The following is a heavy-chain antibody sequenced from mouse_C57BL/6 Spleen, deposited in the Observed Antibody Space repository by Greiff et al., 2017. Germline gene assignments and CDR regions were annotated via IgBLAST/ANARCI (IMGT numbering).Heavy chain of an antibody. D-gene: IGHD2-3*01. J-gene: IGHJ3*01. CDR3: TSYVCYFAY. Sequence: VQLKESGAELVRPGASVKLSCTASGFNIKDDYMHWVKQRPEQGLEWIGMIAPENGDTEYASQFQGNATITADTSSTTAYLQLCSLTSEDTAVYYCTSYVCYFAYWGQGTLVTVSA. CDR2: IAPENGDT. V-gene: IGHV14-4*01. CDR1: GFNIKDDY.